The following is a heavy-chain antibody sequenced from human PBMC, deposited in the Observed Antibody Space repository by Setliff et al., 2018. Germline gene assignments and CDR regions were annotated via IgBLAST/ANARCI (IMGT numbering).Heavy chain of an antibody. CDR2: ISSYNGKT. V-gene: IGHV1-18*01. J-gene: IGHJ6*03. D-gene: IGHD3-22*01. Sequence: ASVKVSCKASGYIFTSYGISWVRQAPGQGLEWMGWISSYNGKTNYAQKLQGRVTMTTDTSTSTAYMELRSLRSDDTAVYYCVREGVDSRSSTDYRYYMDVWGKGTTVTVSS. CDR1: GYIFTSYG. CDR3: VREGVDSRSSTDYRYYMDV.